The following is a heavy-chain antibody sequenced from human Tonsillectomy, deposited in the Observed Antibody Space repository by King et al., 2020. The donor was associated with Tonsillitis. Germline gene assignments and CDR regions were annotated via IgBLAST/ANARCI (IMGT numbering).Heavy chain of an antibody. D-gene: IGHD3-16*01. CDR1: RFTFSNYW. CDR3: AGGGGYITSS. V-gene: IGHV3-7*01. J-gene: IGHJ4*02. CDR2: IKADGSDK. Sequence: VQLVESGGGLVQPGGSLRLSCAASRFTFSNYWMNWVRQAPGKGLEWVANIKADGSDKNYVDSVKGRFTISRDNAKNSLYLQMNSLRAEDTAVYYCAGGGGYITSSWGEGTLVTVS.